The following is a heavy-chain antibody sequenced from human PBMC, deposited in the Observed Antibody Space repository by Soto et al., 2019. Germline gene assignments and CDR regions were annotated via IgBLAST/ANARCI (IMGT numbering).Heavy chain of an antibody. CDR3: ATAPHPEYSSGPHFDY. Sequence: ASVKVSCKVSGYTLTELSMHWVRQAPGKGLEWVGGFDPEDGETIYAQKFQGRVTMTEDTSTDTAYMELSSLRSEDTAVYYCATAPHPEYSSGPHFDYWGQEPLVTVPS. D-gene: IGHD6-19*01. V-gene: IGHV1-24*01. CDR1: GYTLTELS. CDR2: FDPEDGET. J-gene: IGHJ4*02.